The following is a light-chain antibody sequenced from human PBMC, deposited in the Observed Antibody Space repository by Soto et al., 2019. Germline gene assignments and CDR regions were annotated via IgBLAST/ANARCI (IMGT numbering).Light chain of an antibody. CDR1: QSMSSW. V-gene: IGKV1-5*03. Sequence: DIQMTQSPSTLSASVGDRVTITCRASQSMSSWLAWYQQKPGKAPKLLIYKASSLESGVPSRFSGSGSGTEFTLTISSLQPDDFATYYCQEYKSYSTFGQGTKLEIK. CDR3: QEYKSYST. J-gene: IGKJ2*01. CDR2: KAS.